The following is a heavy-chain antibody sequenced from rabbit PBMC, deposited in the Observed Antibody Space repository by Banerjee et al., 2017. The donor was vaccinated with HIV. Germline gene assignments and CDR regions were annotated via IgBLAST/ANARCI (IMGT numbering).Heavy chain of an antibody. CDR1: GFSFSSSYW. D-gene: IGHD4-2*01. J-gene: IGHJ6*01. V-gene: IGHV1S45*01. CDR3: ARGTHDAGWGYAL. CDR2: IDSGNSTRT. Sequence: QEQLEESGGDLVQPEGSLTLTCTASGFSFSSSYWICWVRQAPGKGLEWTACIDSGNSTRTYYASWAKGRFTITVSTSLNTVTLQLSSLTAADTATYFCARGTHDAGWGYALWGPGTLVTVS.